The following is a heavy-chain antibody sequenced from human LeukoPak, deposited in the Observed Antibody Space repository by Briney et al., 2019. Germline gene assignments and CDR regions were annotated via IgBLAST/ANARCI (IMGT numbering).Heavy chain of an antibody. Sequence: GGSLRLSCAASGFTFSSYGMYWVRQAPGKGLEWVAFTRYDGSNKYYADSVKGRFTISRDNSKNTLYLKMNSLRAEDTAIYYCAKERGIAAGNTEGFVDYWGQGTLVTVSS. CDR1: GFTFSSYG. J-gene: IGHJ4*02. D-gene: IGHD6-13*01. V-gene: IGHV3-30*02. CDR3: AKERGIAAGNTEGFVDY. CDR2: TRYDGSNK.